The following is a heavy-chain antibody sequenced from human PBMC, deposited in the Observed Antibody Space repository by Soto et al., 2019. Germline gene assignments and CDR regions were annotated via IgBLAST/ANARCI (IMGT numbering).Heavy chain of an antibody. CDR1: GYSISSGYY. J-gene: IGHJ3*02. Sequence: KTPETLSLTCAVSGYSISSGYYWGWTRQPPGKGLEWIGSIYHSGSTYYNPSLKSRVTISVDTSKNQFSLKLSSVTAADTAVYYCARDKVVVPAARPGAFDIWGQGTMVTVSS. CDR2: IYHSGST. CDR3: ARDKVVVPAARPGAFDI. D-gene: IGHD2-2*01. V-gene: IGHV4-38-2*02.